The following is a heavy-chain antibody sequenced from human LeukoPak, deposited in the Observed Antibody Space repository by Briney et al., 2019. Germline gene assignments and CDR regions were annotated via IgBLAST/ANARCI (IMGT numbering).Heavy chain of an antibody. V-gene: IGHV4-39*01. J-gene: IGHJ6*03. CDR1: GFTFSSYSMN. Sequence: GSLRLSCAASGFTFSSYSMNWVRQPPGKGLEWIGSIYYSGSTYYNPSLKSRFTISVDTSKNQFSLKLSSVTAADTAVYYCARHVIGIAAAGNLYYYYYYMDVWGKGTTVTVSS. CDR3: ARHVIGIAAAGNLYYYYYYMDV. CDR2: IYYSGST. D-gene: IGHD6-13*01.